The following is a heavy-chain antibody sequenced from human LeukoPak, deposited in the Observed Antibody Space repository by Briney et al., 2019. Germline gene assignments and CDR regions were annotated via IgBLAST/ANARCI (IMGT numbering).Heavy chain of an antibody. CDR1: GFTFSSYS. CDR3: TRGGEVTDDWFDP. J-gene: IGHJ5*02. V-gene: IGHV3-48*01. CDR2: ISSSSSTI. D-gene: IGHD2-21*02. Sequence: GGSLRLSCAASGFTFSSYSMNWVRQAPGKGLEWVSYISSSSSTIYYADSVKGRFTISRDNAKNSLYLQMNSLKTEDTAVYYCTRGGEVTDDWFDPWGQGTLVTVAS.